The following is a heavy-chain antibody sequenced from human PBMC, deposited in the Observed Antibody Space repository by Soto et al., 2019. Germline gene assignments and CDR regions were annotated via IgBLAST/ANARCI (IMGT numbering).Heavy chain of an antibody. D-gene: IGHD3-10*01. V-gene: IGHV3-43*02. CDR3: AKDATYGSGSYYRIFYYYGMDV. CDR1: GFIFSSFA. Sequence: GGSLRLSCAASGFIFSSFAMSWVRQAPGKGLEWVSLISWDGGSTYYADSVKGRFTISRDNSKNSLYLQMNSLRTEDTALYYCAKDATYGSGSYYRIFYYYGMDVWGQGTTVTVSS. J-gene: IGHJ6*02. CDR2: ISWDGGST.